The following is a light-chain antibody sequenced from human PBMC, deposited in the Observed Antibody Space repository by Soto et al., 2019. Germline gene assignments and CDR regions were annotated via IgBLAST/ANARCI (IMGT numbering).Light chain of an antibody. CDR3: QQYGSSPLVT. V-gene: IGKV3-20*01. CDR1: QSVSSSY. CDR2: GAS. J-gene: IGKJ2*01. Sequence: EIVLTQSPGTLSLSPGERATLSCRASQSVSSSYLAWYQQKPGQAPRLLIYGASSRATGIPDRFSGSGSGTDFTLTISRLEPEDFAVYYCQQYGSSPLVTFGQGTNLDIK.